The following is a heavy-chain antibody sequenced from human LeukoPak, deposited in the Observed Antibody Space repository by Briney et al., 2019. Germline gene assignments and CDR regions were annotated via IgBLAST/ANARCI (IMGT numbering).Heavy chain of an antibody. CDR1: GFTFSSYA. Sequence: GGSLRLSCVASGFTFSSYAMSWVRQAPGKGLEWVGRIKTKADGGTTDYTAPVKGRFTISRDDSKNTLYLQMNSLKIEDTAVYYCTKTQVHVTFGLDYWGQGALVTVSS. CDR3: TKTQVHVTFGLDY. D-gene: IGHD1-1*01. CDR2: IKTKADGGTT. J-gene: IGHJ4*02. V-gene: IGHV3-15*01.